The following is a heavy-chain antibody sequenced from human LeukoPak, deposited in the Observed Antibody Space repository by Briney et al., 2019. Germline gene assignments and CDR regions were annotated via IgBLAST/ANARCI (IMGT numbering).Heavy chain of an antibody. V-gene: IGHV4-39*07. D-gene: IGHD2-15*01. Sequence: SETLSLTCTVSGGSISSSSYYWGWIRQPPGKGLEWIGSIYYSGSTYYNPSLKSRVTISVDTSKNQFSLKLSSVTAADTAVYYCARVQVVAATLGEFDYWGQGTLVTVSS. J-gene: IGHJ4*02. CDR3: ARVQVVAATLGEFDY. CDR2: IYYSGST. CDR1: GGSISSSSYY.